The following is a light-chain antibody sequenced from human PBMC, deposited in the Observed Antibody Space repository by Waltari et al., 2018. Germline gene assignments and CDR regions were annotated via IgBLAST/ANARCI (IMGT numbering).Light chain of an antibody. CDR1: QSISSW. J-gene: IGKJ3*01. V-gene: IGKV1-5*03. Sequence: DIQMTQSPSTLSASVGDRVTITCRASQSISSWLAWYQQKPGKVPKLLIYKASSLESGVPSRFSGSGSGTEFTLTISSLQPDDFATYYCQQYNVYSGTFGPGTKVDIK. CDR3: QQYNVYSGT. CDR2: KAS.